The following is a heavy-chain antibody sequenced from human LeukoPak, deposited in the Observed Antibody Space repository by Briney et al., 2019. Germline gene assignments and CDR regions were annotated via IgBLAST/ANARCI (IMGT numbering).Heavy chain of an antibody. CDR2: IYPGDSDT. CDR1: GYRFTMFW. CDR3: AKGRMVRGVITFDP. D-gene: IGHD3-10*01. Sequence: GESLKISCQASGYRFTMFWIGWVRQMPGKGLEWLGIIYPGDSDTRYSPSFQGQVTISADKSISTAYLQWSSLKASDTAMYYCAKGRMVRGVITFDPWGQGTLVTVSS. V-gene: IGHV5-51*01. J-gene: IGHJ5*02.